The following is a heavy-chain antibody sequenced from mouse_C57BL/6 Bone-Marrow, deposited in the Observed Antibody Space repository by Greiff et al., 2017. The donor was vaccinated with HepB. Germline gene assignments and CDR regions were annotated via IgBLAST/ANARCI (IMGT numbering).Heavy chain of an antibody. CDR2: INPSTGGT. CDR3: SSIGGAWFAY. Sequence: EVQLQQSGPELVKPGASVKISCKASGYSFTGYYMNWVKQSPEKSLEWIGEINPSTGGTTYNQKFKAKATLTVDKSSSTAYMQLKSLTSEDSAVYYCSSIGGAWFAYWGQGTLVTVSA. CDR1: GYSFTGYY. V-gene: IGHV1-42*01. J-gene: IGHJ3*01.